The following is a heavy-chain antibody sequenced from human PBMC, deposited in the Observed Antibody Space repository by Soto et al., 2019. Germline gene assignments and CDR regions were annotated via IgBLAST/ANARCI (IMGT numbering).Heavy chain of an antibody. CDR2: LIPISGTA. CDR3: ARSQGSSTSLEIYYYYYYGMDV. Sequence: QVQLVQSGAEVKKPGSSVKVSCKASGGTFSSYAISWVRQAPGQGLEWMGGLIPISGTANYAQKFQGRVTITADESTSTVYMELSSLRSEDTAVYFCARSQGSSTSLEIYYYYYYGMDVWGQGTTVTVSS. V-gene: IGHV1-69*01. J-gene: IGHJ6*02. CDR1: GGTFSSYA. D-gene: IGHD2-2*01.